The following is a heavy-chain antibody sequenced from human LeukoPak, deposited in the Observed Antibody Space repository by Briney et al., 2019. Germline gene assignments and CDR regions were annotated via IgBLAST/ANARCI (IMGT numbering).Heavy chain of an antibody. Sequence: GGSLRLSCAASGFTFSSYGMHWVRQAPGKGLEWVAVIWYDGSNKYYADSVKGRFTISRDNSKNTLYLQMNSLRAEDTAVYYCAKDAGYSYAKGLDYWGQGTLVTVSS. CDR3: AKDAGYSYAKGLDY. V-gene: IGHV3-33*06. CDR1: GFTFSSYG. J-gene: IGHJ4*02. CDR2: IWYDGSNK. D-gene: IGHD5-18*01.